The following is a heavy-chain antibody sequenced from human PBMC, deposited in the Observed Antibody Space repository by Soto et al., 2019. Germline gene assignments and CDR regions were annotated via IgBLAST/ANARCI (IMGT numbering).Heavy chain of an antibody. V-gene: IGHV1-69*05. CDR1: GGTFSSYA. CDR2: IIPIFGTA. Sequence: SVKVSCKASGGTFSSYAISWVRQAPGQGLEWMGGIIPIFGTANYAQKFQGRVTMTRDTSTSTVYMELSSLRSEDTAVYYCARSMAARPSYYYYYMDVWGKGTTVTVSS. CDR3: ARSMAARPSYYYYYMDV. D-gene: IGHD6-6*01. J-gene: IGHJ6*03.